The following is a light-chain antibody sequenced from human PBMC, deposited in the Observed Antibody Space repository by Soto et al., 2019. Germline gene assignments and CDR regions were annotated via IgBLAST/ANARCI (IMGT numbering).Light chain of an antibody. Sequence: DIQMTQSPSSGSASIGDTVTITCRASQTISSWLAWYQQKPGEAPKLLIYKASTLESGVPSRFSGSGSGTEFTLTISSLQPDDFATYYCQQYNSYSRTFGQGTKVDIK. CDR3: QQYNSYSRT. J-gene: IGKJ1*01. V-gene: IGKV1-5*03. CDR2: KAS. CDR1: QTISSW.